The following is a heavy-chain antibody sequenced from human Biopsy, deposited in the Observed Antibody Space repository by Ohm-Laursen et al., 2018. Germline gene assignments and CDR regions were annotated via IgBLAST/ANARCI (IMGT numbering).Heavy chain of an antibody. V-gene: IGHV3-74*01. Sequence: SLRLSCSASGFGFDTSWMYWVRQAPGKGLDWVSLIKSDGLIISYADSVKGRFTVSRENAKNTLYLQMNNLRAEDTAVYYCARDSSGHYDSSGSDYWGQGTLVTVSS. CDR1: GFGFDTSW. CDR3: ARDSSGHYDSSGSDY. CDR2: IKSDGLII. J-gene: IGHJ4*02. D-gene: IGHD3-22*01.